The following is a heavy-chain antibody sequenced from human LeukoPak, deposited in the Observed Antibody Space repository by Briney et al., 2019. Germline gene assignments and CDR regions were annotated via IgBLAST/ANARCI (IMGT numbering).Heavy chain of an antibody. CDR2: INSDGSST. CDR3: ARDPGYSYGYSASDAFDI. J-gene: IGHJ3*02. D-gene: IGHD5-18*01. V-gene: IGHV3-74*01. Sequence: AGGSLRLSCAASGFTFSSYWMHWVRQAPGKGLVWVSRINSDGSSTSYADSVKGRFTISRDNAKKTLYLQMNSLRAEDTAVYYCARDPGYSYGYSASDAFDIWGQGTMVTVSS. CDR1: GFTFSSYW.